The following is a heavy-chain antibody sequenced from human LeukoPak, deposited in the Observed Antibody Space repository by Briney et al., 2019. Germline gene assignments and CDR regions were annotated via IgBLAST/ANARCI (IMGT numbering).Heavy chain of an antibody. Sequence: SGPTLVNPTQTLTLTCTFSGFSLSTSGVGVGWIRQPPGKALEWLALIYWNGHERYSPSLRSRLTITKDTSKNQVVLTMTNMDPVDTARYYCAHSIGYQFLSRDGVWFDPWGQGTLVTVSS. CDR1: GFSLSTSGVG. V-gene: IGHV2-5*01. CDR2: IYWNGHE. J-gene: IGHJ5*02. CDR3: AHSIGYQFLSRDGVWFDP. D-gene: IGHD5-24*01.